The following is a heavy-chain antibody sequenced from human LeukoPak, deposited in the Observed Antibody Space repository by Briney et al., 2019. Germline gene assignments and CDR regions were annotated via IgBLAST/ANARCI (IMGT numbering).Heavy chain of an antibody. V-gene: IGHV1-24*01. J-gene: IGHJ4*02. Sequence: ASVKVSCKVSGYTLTELSMHWVRQAPGKGLEWMGGFDPEDGETIYAQKFQGRVTMTRDTSISTAYMELSRLRSDDTAVYYCARDCSSTSCQPGDYWGQGTLVTVSS. CDR2: FDPEDGET. D-gene: IGHD2-2*01. CDR3: ARDCSSTSCQPGDY. CDR1: GYTLTELS.